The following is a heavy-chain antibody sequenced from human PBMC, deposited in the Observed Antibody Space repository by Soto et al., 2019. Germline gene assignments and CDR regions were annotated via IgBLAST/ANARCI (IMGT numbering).Heavy chain of an antibody. J-gene: IGHJ6*02. Sequence: GGSLRLSCAASGFTFSSYGMHWVRQAPGKGLEWVAVISYDGSNKYYADSVKGRFTISRDNSKNTLYLQMNSLRAEDTAVYYCAKDNDSSSSFGMDVWGQGTMVTVSS. D-gene: IGHD6-6*01. CDR1: GFTFSSYG. CDR3: AKDNDSSSSFGMDV. V-gene: IGHV3-30*18. CDR2: ISYDGSNK.